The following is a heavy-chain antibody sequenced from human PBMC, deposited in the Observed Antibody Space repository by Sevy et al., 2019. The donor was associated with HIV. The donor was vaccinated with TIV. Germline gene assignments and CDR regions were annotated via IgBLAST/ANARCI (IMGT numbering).Heavy chain of an antibody. CDR3: ARGWGDRSGYYPLDY. CDR1: GFTVSSNY. Sequence: GGSLRLSCAASGFTVSSNYMSWVRQAPGKGLEWVSVIYSGGSTYYADSVKGRFTISRDNSKNTLYLQMKSLRAGDTAVYYCARGWGDRSGYYPLDYWGQGTLVTVSS. D-gene: IGHD3-22*01. J-gene: IGHJ4*02. V-gene: IGHV3-66*01. CDR2: IYSGGST.